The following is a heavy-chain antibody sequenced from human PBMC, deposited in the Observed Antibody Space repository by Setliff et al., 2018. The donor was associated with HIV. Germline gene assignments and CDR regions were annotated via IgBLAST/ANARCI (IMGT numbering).Heavy chain of an antibody. V-gene: IGHV4-4*09. CDR1: GGSISSYY. Sequence: SETLSLTCTVSGGSISSYYWSWIRQPPGKGLEWIGNIHSSGSTNYNPSLKSRVTISVDTSKNQFSLKLTSVTAADTAVYYCARRSIVGVARGFYYYNLDVWGQGTTVTVSS. J-gene: IGHJ6*02. CDR2: IHSSGST. D-gene: IGHD1-26*01. CDR3: ARRSIVGVARGFYYYNLDV.